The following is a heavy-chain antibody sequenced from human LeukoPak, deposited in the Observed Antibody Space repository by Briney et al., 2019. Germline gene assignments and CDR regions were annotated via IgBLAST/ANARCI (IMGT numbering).Heavy chain of an antibody. CDR1: GFTFSSYA. J-gene: IGHJ6*03. D-gene: IGHD2-2*01. CDR3: ARGLNTRKEQYQLLSKGMDV. V-gene: IGHV3-64*02. Sequence: PGGSLRLSCAASGFTFSSYAMHWVRQAPGKGLEYVSAISSNGGSTYYADSVKGRFTISRDNSKNTLYLQMNSLRAEDTAVYYCARGLNTRKEQYQLLSKGMDVWGKGTTVTVSS. CDR2: ISSNGGST.